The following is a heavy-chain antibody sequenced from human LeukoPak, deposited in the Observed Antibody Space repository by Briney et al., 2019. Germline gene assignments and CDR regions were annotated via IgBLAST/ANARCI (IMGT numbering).Heavy chain of an antibody. CDR2: IIPILGRA. CDR3: ARDKFSGTYTIFDS. J-gene: IGHJ4*02. V-gene: IGHV1-69*04. Sequence: HWASVKVSCKASGGTFSGSAITWVRQAPGQGLEWMGRIIPILGRANYAQKFQGRVTITADKSTSTAYMELSSLRSEDTAVYYCARDKFSGTYTIFDSWGQGTLVTVS. D-gene: IGHD1-26*01. CDR1: GGTFSGSA.